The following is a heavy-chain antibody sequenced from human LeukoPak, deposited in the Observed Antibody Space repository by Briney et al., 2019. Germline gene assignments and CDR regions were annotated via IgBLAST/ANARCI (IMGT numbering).Heavy chain of an antibody. CDR2: INHSGST. D-gene: IGHD3-16*02. CDR3: ARAEIKLYNQRRYYFDY. J-gene: IGHJ4*02. CDR1: GYSISSGYY. Sequence: SETLSLTCAVSGYSISSGYYWSWIRQPPGKGLEWIGEINHSGSTNYNPSLKSRVTISVDTSKNQFSLKLSSVTAADTAVYYCARAEIKLYNQRRYYFDYWGQGTLVTVSS. V-gene: IGHV4-34*01.